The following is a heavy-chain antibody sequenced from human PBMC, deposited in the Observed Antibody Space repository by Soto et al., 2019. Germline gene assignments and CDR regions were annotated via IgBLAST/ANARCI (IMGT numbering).Heavy chain of an antibody. J-gene: IGHJ6*02. CDR3: ARHLLPRPGPIVVVPAELDNYYYYGMDV. D-gene: IGHD2-2*01. CDR2: IYPGDSDT. V-gene: IGHV5-51*01. CDR1: GYSFTSYW. Sequence: PGESLKISCKGSGYSFTSYWIGWVRQMPGKGLEWMGIIYPGDSDTRYSPSFQGQVTISADKSISTAYLQWSSLKASDTAMYYCARHLLPRPGPIVVVPAELDNYYYYGMDVWGQGTTVTVSS.